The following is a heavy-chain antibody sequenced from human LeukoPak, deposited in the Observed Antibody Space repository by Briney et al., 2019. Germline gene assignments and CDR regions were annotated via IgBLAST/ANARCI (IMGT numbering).Heavy chain of an antibody. Sequence: GASVKVSCKASGYTFTGYYMHWVRQAPGQGLEWMGIINPSGGSTSYAQKFQDRVTMTRDTSTSTVYMELSSLRPEDTAVYYCARDYSVGAHGWFGHWGQGTLVTVSS. CDR2: INPSGGST. CDR3: ARDYSVGAHGWFGH. V-gene: IGHV1-46*01. D-gene: IGHD1-26*01. CDR1: GYTFTGYY. J-gene: IGHJ5*02.